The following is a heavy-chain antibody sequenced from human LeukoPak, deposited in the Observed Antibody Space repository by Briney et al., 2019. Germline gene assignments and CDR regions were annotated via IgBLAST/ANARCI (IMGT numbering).Heavy chain of an antibody. J-gene: IGHJ4*02. Sequence: GGSLRLSCAASGFTFSSYTMHWVRQAPGKGLEWVAVIWYDGSNKYYADSVKGRFTISRDHSKNTLYLQMKSLRAEDTAVYYCARELEIAVAGTLGYWGQGTLVTVSS. D-gene: IGHD6-19*01. CDR3: ARELEIAVAGTLGY. V-gene: IGHV3-33*01. CDR2: IWYDGSNK. CDR1: GFTFSSYT.